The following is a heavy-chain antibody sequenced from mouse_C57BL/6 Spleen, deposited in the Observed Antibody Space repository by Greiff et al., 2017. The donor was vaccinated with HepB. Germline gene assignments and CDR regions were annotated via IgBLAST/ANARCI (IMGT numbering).Heavy chain of an antibody. Sequence: QVQLKESGAELARPGASVKLSCKASGYTFTSYGISWVKQRTGQGLEWIGEIYPRSGNTYYNEKFKGKATLTADKSSSTAYMELRSLTSEDSAVYFCARGWLRRDAMDYWGQGTSVTVSS. CDR3: ARGWLRRDAMDY. V-gene: IGHV1-81*01. CDR2: IYPRSGNT. J-gene: IGHJ4*01. D-gene: IGHD2-2*01. CDR1: GYTFTSYG.